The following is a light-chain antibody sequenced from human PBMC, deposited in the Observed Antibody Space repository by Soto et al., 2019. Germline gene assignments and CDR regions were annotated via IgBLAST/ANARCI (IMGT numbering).Light chain of an antibody. CDR3: AAWDDSLNAGV. CDR1: SSNIGSNT. Sequence: QSVLTQPPSASGTPGQRVTISCSGSSSNIGSNTVNWYQQLPGTAPKLLIYSNNQRPSGVPDRFSGSKSGTSASLAIGGLQSEDEADYYCAAWDDSLNAGVFGGGTKLTVL. V-gene: IGLV1-44*01. J-gene: IGLJ3*02. CDR2: SNN.